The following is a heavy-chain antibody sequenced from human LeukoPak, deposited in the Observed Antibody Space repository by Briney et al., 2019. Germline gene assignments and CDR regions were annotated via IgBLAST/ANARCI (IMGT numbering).Heavy chain of an antibody. D-gene: IGHD2-8*01. CDR2: TYYRSKWYN. V-gene: IGHV6-1*01. CDR1: GDSVSSNSAA. Sequence: SQTLSLTCAISGDSVSSNSAAWNWIRQSPSRGLEWLGRTYYRSKWYNDYAVSVKSRITINPDTSKNQFSLQLNSVTPEDTAVCYCARGFRMVYAIGWFGENPEYYFDYWGQGTLVTVSS. CDR3: ARGFRMVYAIGWFGENPEYYFDY. J-gene: IGHJ4*02.